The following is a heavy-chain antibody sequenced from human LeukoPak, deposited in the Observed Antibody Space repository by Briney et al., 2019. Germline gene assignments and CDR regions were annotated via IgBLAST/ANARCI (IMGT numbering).Heavy chain of an antibody. V-gene: IGHV3-74*01. CDR2: INTDGSST. CDR1: GFTFSSYW. D-gene: IGHD6-19*01. Sequence: GGSLRLSCAASGFTFSSYWMHWVRQAPGKGLVWVSRINTDGSSTSYADSVRGRFTISRDNAKNTLYLQMNSLRAEDTAVYYWARVVQWLGGLDWGQGALVTVSS. J-gene: IGHJ4*02. CDR3: ARVVQWLGGLD.